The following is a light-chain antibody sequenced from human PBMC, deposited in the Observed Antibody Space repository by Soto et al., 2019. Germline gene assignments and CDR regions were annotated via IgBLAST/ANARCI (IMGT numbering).Light chain of an antibody. V-gene: IGKV3-15*01. CDR1: RNINRK. CDR2: GAS. Sequence: EIVMTQSPATLSVSPGERATLSCRASRNINRKLAWYQQKPGQDPRLLISGASTRATGIPARFSGSGSGTEFTLTISSLQSEDFAVYYCQQYYDYPPLIFGGGTKVEIK. CDR3: QQYYDYPPLI. J-gene: IGKJ4*01.